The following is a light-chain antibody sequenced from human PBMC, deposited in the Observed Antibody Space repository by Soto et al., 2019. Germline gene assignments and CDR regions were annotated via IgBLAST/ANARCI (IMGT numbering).Light chain of an antibody. CDR2: GAS. Sequence: ILLTQSPGTLSLSPGDRATLSCRASQSVSSSFLAWYQQRPGQAPRLLIYGASSRATGIPDRFSGSGSGTDFTLTISRLEPEDFAVYYCHQYGSSPATFGQGTKVDIK. V-gene: IGKV3-20*01. J-gene: IGKJ1*01. CDR1: QSVSSSF. CDR3: HQYGSSPAT.